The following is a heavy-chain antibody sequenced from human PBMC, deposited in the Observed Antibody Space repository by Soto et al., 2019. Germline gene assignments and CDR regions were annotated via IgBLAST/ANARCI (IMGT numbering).Heavy chain of an antibody. CDR3: ATLLGTWRPHDDY. D-gene: IGHD1-1*01. CDR2: ISSSGSTI. Sequence: GGSLRLSCAASGVTFSQYNMNWVRQAPGKGLEWVSYISSSGSTISYADSVKGRFTISRDNAKNSLSLQMNSLRAEDTAVYFCATLLGTWRPHDDYWGQGTLVTVS. CDR1: GVTFSQYN. V-gene: IGHV3-48*03. J-gene: IGHJ4*02.